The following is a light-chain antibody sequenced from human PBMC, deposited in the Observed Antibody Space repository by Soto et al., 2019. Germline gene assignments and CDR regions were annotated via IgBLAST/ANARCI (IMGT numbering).Light chain of an antibody. V-gene: IGKV1-8*01. J-gene: IGKJ1*01. Sequence: IQMTQSPSSLSASVGDRVTITCRASQDISNYLAWYQQKPGKAPKLLTYAASTLQSGVPSRFSGSGSGTDFTLTISCLQSEDFATYYCQQYYSYPRTFGQGTKVDIK. CDR2: AAS. CDR3: QQYYSYPRT. CDR1: QDISNY.